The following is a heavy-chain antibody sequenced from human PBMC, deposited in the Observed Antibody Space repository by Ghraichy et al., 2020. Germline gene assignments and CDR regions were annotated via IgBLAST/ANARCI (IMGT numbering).Heavy chain of an antibody. V-gene: IGHV3-30*02. Sequence: GGSLRLSCAASGFTFSSYGMHWVRQAPGKGLEWVAFIRYDGSNKYYADSVKGRFTISRDNSKNTLYLQMNSLRAEDTAVYYCAKDQFGSGWYGFYYYGMDVWGQGTTVTVSS. J-gene: IGHJ6*02. CDR3: AKDQFGSGWYGFYYYGMDV. CDR2: IRYDGSNK. CDR1: GFTFSSYG. D-gene: IGHD6-19*01.